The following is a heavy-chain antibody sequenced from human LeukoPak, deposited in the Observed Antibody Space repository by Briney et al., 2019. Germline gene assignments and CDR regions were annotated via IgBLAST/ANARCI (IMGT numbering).Heavy chain of an antibody. Sequence: ASVKVSCKASGYTFTGYYMHWVRQAPGQGLERMGWINPNSGGTNYAQKFQGRVTMTRDTSISTAYMELSRLRSEDTAVYYCATTPRDILATERGYWGQGTLVTVSS. J-gene: IGHJ4*02. CDR2: INPNSGGT. V-gene: IGHV1-2*02. CDR1: GYTFTGYY. CDR3: ATTPRDILATERGY. D-gene: IGHD5-12*01.